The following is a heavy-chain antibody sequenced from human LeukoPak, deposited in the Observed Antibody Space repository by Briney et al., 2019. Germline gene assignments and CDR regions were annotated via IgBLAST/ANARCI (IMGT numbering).Heavy chain of an antibody. CDR1: GFTFDDYA. J-gene: IGHJ4*02. CDR2: ISWNSGSI. D-gene: IGHD3-3*01. Sequence: PGGSLRLSCAASGFTFDDYAMHWVRQAPGKGLEWVSGISWNSGSIGYADSVKGRFTISRDNAKNSLYLQMSSLRAEDTALYYCAKDVLRFLEWPSLDYWGQGTLVTVSS. CDR3: AKDVLRFLEWPSLDY. V-gene: IGHV3-9*01.